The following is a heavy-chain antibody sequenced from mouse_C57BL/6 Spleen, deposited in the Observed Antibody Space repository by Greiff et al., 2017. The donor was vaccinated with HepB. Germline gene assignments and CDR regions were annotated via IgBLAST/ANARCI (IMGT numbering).Heavy chain of an antibody. CDR2: INPSTGYT. J-gene: IGHJ4*01. V-gene: IGHV1-7*01. CDR1: GYTFTSYW. Sequence: VQLQQSGAELVKPGASVKLSCKASGYTFTSYWMHWVKQRPGQGLEWIGYINPSTGYTKYNQKFKDKATLTADKSSSTAYMQLSSLTYEDSAVYCWSIYGYDIDYWGQGTSVTVSS. D-gene: IGHD1-1*01. CDR3: SIYGYDIDY.